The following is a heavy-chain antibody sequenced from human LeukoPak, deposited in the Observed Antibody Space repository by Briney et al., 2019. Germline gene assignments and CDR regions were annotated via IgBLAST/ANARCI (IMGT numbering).Heavy chain of an antibody. D-gene: IGHD3-10*01. CDR1: GYTFTGYY. CDR2: ISPNSGGT. Sequence: ASVKVSCKASGYTFTGYYMHWVRQAPGQGLEWMGWISPNSGGTNYAQKFQGRVTMTRDTSISTAYMELSRLRSDDTAVYYCARDHYYYGSGSYPWFDPWGQGTMVTVSS. V-gene: IGHV1-2*02. CDR3: ARDHYYYGSGSYPWFDP. J-gene: IGHJ3*01.